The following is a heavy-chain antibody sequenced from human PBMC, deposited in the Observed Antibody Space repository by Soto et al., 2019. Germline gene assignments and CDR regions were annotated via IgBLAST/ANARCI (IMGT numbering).Heavy chain of an antibody. CDR1: GFTFSGYA. V-gene: IGHV3-23*01. CDR2: ISGSGGST. Sequence: GGALRLSCAACGFTFSGYAMSWVRQAPGKGVEWVSAISGSGGSTYYADSVKGRFTISRDNSKNTLYLQMNSLRAEDTAVYYCANGGPYYYDSSGYYSGYWGQGTLVTVSS. D-gene: IGHD3-22*01. CDR3: ANGGPYYYDSSGYYSGY. J-gene: IGHJ4*02.